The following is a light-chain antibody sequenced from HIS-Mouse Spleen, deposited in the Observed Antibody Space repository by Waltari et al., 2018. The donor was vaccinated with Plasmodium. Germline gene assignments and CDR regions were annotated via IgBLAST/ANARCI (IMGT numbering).Light chain of an antibody. CDR2: DVS. Sequence: QSALTQPRSVSGSPGQSVTISCTGTSSAVGGYNYVTWYQQHPGKAPKLMIYDVSKRPSGVPDRFSGSKSGNTASLTISGIQAEDEADYYCCSYAGSYTWVFGGGTKLTVL. CDR1: SSAVGGYNY. V-gene: IGLV2-11*01. CDR3: CSYAGSYTWV. J-gene: IGLJ2*01.